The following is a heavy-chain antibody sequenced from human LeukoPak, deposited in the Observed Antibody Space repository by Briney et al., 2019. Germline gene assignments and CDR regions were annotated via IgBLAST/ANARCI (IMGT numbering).Heavy chain of an antibody. CDR2: INHSGST. Sequence: SETLSLTCAVYGGSFSGYYWSWIRQPPGKGLEWIGEINHSGSTNYNPSLKSRVTISIDTSKNQFSLKLSSVTAADTAVYYCARSGGSAYQLLGPIDYWGQGTLVTVSS. D-gene: IGHD2-2*01. V-gene: IGHV4-34*01. CDR1: GGSFSGYY. J-gene: IGHJ4*02. CDR3: ARSGGSAYQLLGPIDY.